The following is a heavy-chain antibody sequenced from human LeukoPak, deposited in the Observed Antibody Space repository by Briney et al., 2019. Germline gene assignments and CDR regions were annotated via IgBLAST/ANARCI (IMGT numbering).Heavy chain of an antibody. D-gene: IGHD6-13*01. CDR3: AKATTISAAGSHFVY. CDR1: GFTSSNYA. CDR2: ISGNGGTT. Sequence: PGGSLRLSCVDSGFTSSNYAMSWVRQAPGGGLEWVAPISGNGGTTYYADSVKGRFTISRDNSKNTLYLQMNSLRAEDTAVFYCAKATTISAAGSHFVYWGQGTLVTVSS. J-gene: IGHJ4*02. V-gene: IGHV3-23*01.